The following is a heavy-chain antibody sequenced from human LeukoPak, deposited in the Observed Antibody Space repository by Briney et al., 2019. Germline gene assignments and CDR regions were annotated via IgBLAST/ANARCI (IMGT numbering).Heavy chain of an antibody. CDR2: IYYSGST. CDR3: ASEGSSSNAFDY. Sequence: SETLSLTCTVSGGSISSYYWSWIRQPPGKGLEWIGYIYYSGSTNYNPSLKSRVTISVDTSKNQFSLKLSSVTAADTAVYYCASEGSSSNAFDYWGQGTLVTVSS. CDR1: GGSISSYY. D-gene: IGHD6-13*01. V-gene: IGHV4-59*01. J-gene: IGHJ4*02.